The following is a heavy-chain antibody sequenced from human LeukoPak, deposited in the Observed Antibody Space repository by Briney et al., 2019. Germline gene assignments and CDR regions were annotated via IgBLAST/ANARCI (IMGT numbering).Heavy chain of an antibody. D-gene: IGHD6-13*01. Sequence: PGGSLRLYCAASGFTFSSYAMSWVRQAPGKGREGVSAISGSGGSTSYADYVRGRFTIPRDDSKNTQYLQMNSLRDEDTAVYYCAKVPTKYSSSWYDAPDYWGQGTLVTVSS. J-gene: IGHJ4*02. CDR3: AKVPTKYSSSWYDAPDY. CDR2: ISGSGGST. CDR1: GFTFSSYA. V-gene: IGHV3-23*01.